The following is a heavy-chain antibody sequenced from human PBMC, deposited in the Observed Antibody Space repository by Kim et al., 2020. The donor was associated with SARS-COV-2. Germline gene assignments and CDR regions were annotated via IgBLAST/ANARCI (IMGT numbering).Heavy chain of an antibody. Sequence: GGSLRLSCAASGFTFSSYGMYWVRQAPGKGLEWVAVIWYDGSNKYYSDSVKGRFTISRDNSKNTLYLQRNSLRAEETAVYYCVRSLVYYGMDVWGQGPSHPLSS. J-gene: IGHJ6*02. D-gene: IGHD6-6*01. CDR2: IWYDGSNK. V-gene: IGHV3-33*01. CDR1: GFTFSSYG. CDR3: VRSLVYYGMDV.